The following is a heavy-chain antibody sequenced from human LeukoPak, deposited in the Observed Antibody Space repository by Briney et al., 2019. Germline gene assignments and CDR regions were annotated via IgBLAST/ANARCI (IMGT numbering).Heavy chain of an antibody. V-gene: IGHV1-2*02. J-gene: IGHJ4*02. CDR1: GYTFTGYY. Sequence: ASVKVSCKASGYTFTGYYMHWVRQAPGQGLEWMGWINPNSGDTNFAQKFQGRVTMTRDTSISTAYMELSRLRSDDTAVYYCASVPVYALYSTFDYWGQGTLVTVSS. D-gene: IGHD2-8*01. CDR3: ASVPVYALYSTFDY. CDR2: INPNSGDT.